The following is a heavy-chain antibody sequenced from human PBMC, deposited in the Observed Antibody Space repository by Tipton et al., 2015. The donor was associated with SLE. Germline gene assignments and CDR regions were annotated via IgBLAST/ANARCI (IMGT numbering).Heavy chain of an antibody. CDR2: IYYSGST. J-gene: IGHJ4*02. V-gene: IGHV4-59*08. Sequence: TLSLTCTVSGGSISSYYWSWIRQPPGKGLEWIGYIYYSGSTNYNPSLKSRVTVSVDTSKNQFSLRLTSVTAADSAVYYCARHSLYANNWRFYFDSWGQGTLVAVSS. CDR1: GGSISSYY. CDR3: ARHSLYANNWRFYFDS. D-gene: IGHD1-1*01.